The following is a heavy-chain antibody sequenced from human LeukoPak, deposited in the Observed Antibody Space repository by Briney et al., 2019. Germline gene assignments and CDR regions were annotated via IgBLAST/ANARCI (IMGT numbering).Heavy chain of an antibody. CDR2: IHYSGSS. Sequence: SETLSLTCTVSGDSTSNFYWNWIRQSPGKGLEWIGNIHYSGSSVYNPSLKSRFTISIDTSRRQFFMKLNSVTAADTAVYFCALAPNSNWFDFWGPGTLVTVSS. V-gene: IGHV4-59*03. J-gene: IGHJ5*01. CDR3: ALAPNSNWFDF. CDR1: GDSTSNFY. D-gene: IGHD2-8*01.